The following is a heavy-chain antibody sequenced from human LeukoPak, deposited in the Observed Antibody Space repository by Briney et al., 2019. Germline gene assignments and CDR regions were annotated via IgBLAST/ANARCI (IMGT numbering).Heavy chain of an antibody. CDR1: GFNVAAYA. J-gene: IGHJ4*02. CDR2: ISGDRDNK. V-gene: IGHV3-43*02. CDR3: AIAYESGSFYRAFAY. D-gene: IGHD3-10*01. Sequence: PGGSLRLSCAASGFNVAAYAMYWVRQPPGKGLEWVSLISGDRDNKYSAASVKGRFAISRDNSKNSLYLQMNSLTTEDTALYYCAIAYESGSFYRAFAYWGQGALVTVSS.